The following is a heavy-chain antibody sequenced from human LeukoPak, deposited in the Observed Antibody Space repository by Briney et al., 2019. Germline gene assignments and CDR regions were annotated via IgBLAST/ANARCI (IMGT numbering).Heavy chain of an antibody. D-gene: IGHD3-10*01. CDR3: ARLYYGSGSLDY. J-gene: IGHJ4*02. CDR1: GGSISSSSYY. CDR2: IYYSGST. V-gene: IGHV4-39*07. Sequence: SETLSLTCTVSGGSISSSSYYWGWIRQPPGKGLEWIGSIYYSGSTYYNPSLKSRVTISVDTSKNQFSLKLSSVTAADTAVYYCARLYYGSGSLDYWGQGTLVTVSS.